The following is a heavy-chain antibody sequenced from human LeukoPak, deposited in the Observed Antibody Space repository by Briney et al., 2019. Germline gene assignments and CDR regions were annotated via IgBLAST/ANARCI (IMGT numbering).Heavy chain of an antibody. CDR1: GGSFSGYY. CDR3: ARGNRYCSSTSCYARGSYYMDV. J-gene: IGHJ6*03. V-gene: IGHV4-34*01. CDR2: INHSGST. D-gene: IGHD2-2*01. Sequence: SETLSLTCAVYGGSFSGYYWSWIRQPPGKGLEWIGEINHSGSTNYNPSLKSRVTISVDTSKNQFSLKLSSVTAADTAVYYCARGNRYCSSTSCYARGSYYMDVWGKGTTVTVSS.